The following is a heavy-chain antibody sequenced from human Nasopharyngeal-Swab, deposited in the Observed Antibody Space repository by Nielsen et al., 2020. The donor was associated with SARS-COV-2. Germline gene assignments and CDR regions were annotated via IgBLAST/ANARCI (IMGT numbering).Heavy chain of an antibody. CDR3: ARASVVPAAMDYYYYMDV. Sequence: WARQAPGQGLEWMGGIIPIFGTANYAQKFQGRVTITADESTSTAYMELSSLRSEDTAVYYCARASVVPAAMDYYYYMDVWGKGTTVTVSS. D-gene: IGHD2-2*01. J-gene: IGHJ6*03. CDR2: IIPIFGTA. V-gene: IGHV1-69*01.